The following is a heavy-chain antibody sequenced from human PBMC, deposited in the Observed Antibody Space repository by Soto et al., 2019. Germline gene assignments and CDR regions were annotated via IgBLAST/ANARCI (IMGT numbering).Heavy chain of an antibody. J-gene: IGHJ4*02. CDR3: AREVVGASRN. CDR1: GYTFTSYD. Sequence: QVQLVQSGAEVKKPGASVKVSCKACGYTFTSYDINWVRQATGQGLVWMGWMNPNSGNTGYPKKFQGRVIMTRNTSISTPYTELSSLRSEDTAVYYCAREVVGASRNWGQGPVVTVSS. V-gene: IGHV1-8*01. D-gene: IGHD1-26*01. CDR2: MNPNSGNT.